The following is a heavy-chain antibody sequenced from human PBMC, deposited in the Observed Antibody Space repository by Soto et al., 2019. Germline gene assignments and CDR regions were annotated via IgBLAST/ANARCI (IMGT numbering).Heavy chain of an antibody. V-gene: IGHV4-34*01. Sequence: SETQSLTYAVYGGSFSGYYGSWIRQPPGKGLEWIGEINHSGSTNYNPSLKSRVTISVDTSKNQFSLKLSSVTAADTAVYYCARRNIVVVPAAMRSRSYYMDVWGKGTTVTVSS. J-gene: IGHJ6*03. CDR3: ARRNIVVVPAAMRSRSYYMDV. CDR1: GGSFSGYY. D-gene: IGHD2-2*01. CDR2: INHSGST.